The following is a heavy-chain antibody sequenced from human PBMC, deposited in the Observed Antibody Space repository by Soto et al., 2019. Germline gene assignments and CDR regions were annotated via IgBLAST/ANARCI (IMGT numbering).Heavy chain of an antibody. Sequence: SETLSLTCTVSGGSIRVQSYYWTWIRQTPGKGLEWVGSSYYSGTSYFNPALKGRVTISVDTSTNQFSLNLQSATAADTALYYCARETGENWTYEAHWGPGTLVTVSS. D-gene: IGHD1-7*01. CDR1: GGSIRVQSYY. CDR2: SYYSGTS. CDR3: ARETGENWTYEAH. V-gene: IGHV4-39*07. J-gene: IGHJ1*01.